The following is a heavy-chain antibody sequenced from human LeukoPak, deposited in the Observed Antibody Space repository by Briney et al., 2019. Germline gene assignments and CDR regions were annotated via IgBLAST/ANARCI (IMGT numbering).Heavy chain of an antibody. CDR3: ARRAGEYAHPYDY. V-gene: IGHV3-53*01. D-gene: IGHD4-17*01. J-gene: IGHJ4*02. Sequence: GGSLRLSCIVSGLTVSSNSVSWVRQAPGKGLEWVSFIYSGSKTHYSDSVKGRFTISRDNSKNTLYLQMNSLRAEDTAVYYCARRAGEYAHPYDYWGQGTLVTVAS. CDR2: IYSGSKT. CDR1: GLTVSSNS.